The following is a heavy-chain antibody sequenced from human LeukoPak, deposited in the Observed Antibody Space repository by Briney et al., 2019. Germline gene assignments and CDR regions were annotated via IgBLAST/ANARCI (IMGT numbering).Heavy chain of an antibody. CDR2: ISYDGSNK. V-gene: IGHV3-30-3*01. Sequence: GGSLRLSCAASGFTLSSYAMHWVRQAPGKGLEWVAVISYDGSNKYYADSVKGRFTISRDNSKNTLYLQMNSLRAEDTAMYYCARGSRWKLMSRFGELLRGYFDYWGQGTLVTVSS. J-gene: IGHJ4*02. CDR3: ARGSRWKLMSRFGELLRGYFDY. CDR1: GFTLSSYA. D-gene: IGHD3-10*01.